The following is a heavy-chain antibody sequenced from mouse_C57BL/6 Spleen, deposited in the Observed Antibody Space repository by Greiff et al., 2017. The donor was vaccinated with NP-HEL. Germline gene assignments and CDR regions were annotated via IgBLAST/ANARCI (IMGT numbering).Heavy chain of an antibody. CDR2: ISYDGSN. Sequence: VQLKQSGPGLVKPSQSLSLTCSVTGYSITSGYYWNWIRQFPGNKLEWMGYISYDGSNNYNPSLKNRISITRDTSKNQFFLKLNSVTTEDTATYYCARYYSNYVFDYWGQGTTLTVSS. J-gene: IGHJ2*01. CDR3: ARYYSNYVFDY. V-gene: IGHV3-6*01. D-gene: IGHD2-5*01. CDR1: GYSITSGYY.